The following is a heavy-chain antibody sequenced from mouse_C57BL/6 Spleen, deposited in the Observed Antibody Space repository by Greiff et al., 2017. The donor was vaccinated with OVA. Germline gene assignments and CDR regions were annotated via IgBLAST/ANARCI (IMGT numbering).Heavy chain of an antibody. J-gene: IGHJ1*03. CDR1: GFTFSDYG. CDR3: ARRRANWGYWDFDV. V-gene: IGHV5-17*01. D-gene: IGHD4-1*01. Sequence: VQLKESGGGLVKPGGSLKLSCAASGFTFSDYGMHWVRQAPEKGLEWVAYISSGSSTIYYADTVKGRFTISRDNAKNTLFLQMSSLRSEDTAMEYGARRRANWGYWDFDVWGKGTTVTVSS. CDR2: ISSGSSTI.